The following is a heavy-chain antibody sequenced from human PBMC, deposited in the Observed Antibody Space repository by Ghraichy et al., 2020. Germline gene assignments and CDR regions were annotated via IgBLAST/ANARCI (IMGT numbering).Heavy chain of an antibody. D-gene: IGHD1-14*01. Sequence: GGSLRLSCAASGFTFSSYWMSWVRQAPGKGLEWVANIKQDGSEQYYVDSVKGRFTISRDNAENSLYLQMDSLRAADTAVYYCARGPVPTHYYYHGMDVWGQGTAVTVSS. CDR3: ARGPVPTHYYYHGMDV. CDR2: IKQDGSEQ. CDR1: GFTFSSYW. J-gene: IGHJ6*02. V-gene: IGHV3-7*01.